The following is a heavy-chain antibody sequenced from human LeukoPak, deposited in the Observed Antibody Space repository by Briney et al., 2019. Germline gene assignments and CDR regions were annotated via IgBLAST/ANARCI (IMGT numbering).Heavy chain of an antibody. Sequence: MASETLSLTCAVYGGSFSGYYWSWIRQPPGKGLEWIGEINHSGSTNYNPSLKSRVTISVDTSKNQFSLKLSSVTAADTAVYYCARTNRITTVRVYYYYGMDVWGQGTTVTVSS. V-gene: IGHV4-34*01. CDR3: ARTNRITTVRVYYYYGMDV. CDR1: GGSFSGYY. D-gene: IGHD3-10*01. J-gene: IGHJ6*02. CDR2: INHSGST.